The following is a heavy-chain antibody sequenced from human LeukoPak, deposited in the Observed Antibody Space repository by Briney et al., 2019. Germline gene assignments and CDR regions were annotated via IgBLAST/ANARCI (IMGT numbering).Heavy chain of an antibody. CDR1: GFSFSSYE. D-gene: IGHD6-13*01. J-gene: IGHJ4*02. CDR3: ANMGIAAALEH. V-gene: IGHV3-48*03. Sequence: GGSLRLSCAASGFSFSSYEMNWVRQAPGKGLEWISYITSSGTTTYYADSVKGRFTISRDNAKNSLYLQMNSLRGEDTAVYYCANMGIAAALEHWGQGTLVTVSS. CDR2: ITSSGTTT.